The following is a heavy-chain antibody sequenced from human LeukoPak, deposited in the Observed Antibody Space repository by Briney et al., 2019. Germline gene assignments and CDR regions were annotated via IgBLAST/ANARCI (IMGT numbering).Heavy chain of an antibody. V-gene: IGHV2-5*02. Sequence: ESGPTLVKPTQTLTLTCTFSGFSLSTRGVGVGWIRQPPGKALEWLALIYWDDDKRYSPSLKSRLTITKDTSKNQVVLTMTNMDPVDTATYYCAQFSLIAAAVDCWGQGTLVTVSS. J-gene: IGHJ4*02. CDR3: AQFSLIAAAVDC. CDR1: GFSLSTRGVG. CDR2: IYWDDDK. D-gene: IGHD6-13*01.